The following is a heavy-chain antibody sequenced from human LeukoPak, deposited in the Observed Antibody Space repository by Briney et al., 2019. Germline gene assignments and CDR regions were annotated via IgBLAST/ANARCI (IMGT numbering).Heavy chain of an antibody. CDR3: ARVAQYCSGGSCYSDFFDY. CDR2: INHSGST. V-gene: IGHV4-34*01. D-gene: IGHD2-15*01. CDR1: GGSFSGYY. J-gene: IGHJ4*02. Sequence: SETLSLTXAVYGGSFSGYYWSWIRQPPGKGLEWIGEINHSGSTNYNPSLKSRVTISVDTSKNQFSLKLSSVTAADTAVYYCARVAQYCSGGSCYSDFFDYWGQGTLVTVSS.